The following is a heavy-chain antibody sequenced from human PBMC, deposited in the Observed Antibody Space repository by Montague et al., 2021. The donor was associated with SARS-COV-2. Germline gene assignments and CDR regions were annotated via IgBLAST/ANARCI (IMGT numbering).Heavy chain of an antibody. Sequence: SETLSLTCAVCGGSFSGYYWSWIRQPPGKGLEWIGEINHSGSTNYNPSLKSRVTISVDTSKNQFSLKLSSVTAADTAVYYCAREVGRGYSGYEGEYWGQGTLVTVSS. CDR1: GGSFSGYY. J-gene: IGHJ4*02. V-gene: IGHV4-34*01. CDR2: INHSGST. D-gene: IGHD5-12*01. CDR3: AREVGRGYSGYEGEY.